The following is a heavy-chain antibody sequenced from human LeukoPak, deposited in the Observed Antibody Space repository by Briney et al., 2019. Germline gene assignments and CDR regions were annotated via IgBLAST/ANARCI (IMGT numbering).Heavy chain of an antibody. J-gene: IGHJ3*02. CDR3: ARGRYCSADICSGGDAFDI. D-gene: IGHD2-15*01. CDR1: GDSLNNYY. V-gene: IGHV4-4*07. CDR2: IYTRGST. Sequence: PSETLSLTCTVSGDSLNNYYWSWIRQSAGKGLEWIGRIYTRGSTNYNPSLKSRVTMSVDTSKNQFSLKLSSVTAADTAVYYCARGRYCSADICSGGDAFDIWGQGTMVSVSS.